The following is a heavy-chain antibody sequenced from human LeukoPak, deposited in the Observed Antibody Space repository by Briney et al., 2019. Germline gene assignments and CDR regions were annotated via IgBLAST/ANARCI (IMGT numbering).Heavy chain of an antibody. Sequence: GGSLRLSCAASGFTFSSYAMHWVRQAPGKGLQWVAVISYDGSNKYYADSVRGRFTISRDNSKNTLYLQMNNLRAEDTAVYYCAKGQSYYSGMDVWGQGTTVTVSS. CDR3: AKGQSYYSGMDV. CDR1: GFTFSSYA. CDR2: ISYDGSNK. V-gene: IGHV3-30*04. J-gene: IGHJ6*02.